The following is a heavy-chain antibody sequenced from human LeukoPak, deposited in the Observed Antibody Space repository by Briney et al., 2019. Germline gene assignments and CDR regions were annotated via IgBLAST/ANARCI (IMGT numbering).Heavy chain of an antibody. D-gene: IGHD4-17*01. V-gene: IGHV3-20*04. CDR1: GFTFDDYG. CDR3: ARAATVTTRYYYYYMDV. Sequence: GGSLRLSCAASGFTFDDYGMSWVRQAPGKGLEWVSGINWNGGSTGYADSVKGRFTISRDNAKNSLYLQMNSLRAEDTALYYCARAATVTTRYYYYYMDVWGKGTTVTVSS. CDR2: INWNGGST. J-gene: IGHJ6*03.